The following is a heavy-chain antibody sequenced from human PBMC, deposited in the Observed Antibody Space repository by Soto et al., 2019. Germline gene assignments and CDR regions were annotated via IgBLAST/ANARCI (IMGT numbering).Heavy chain of an antibody. CDR1: GYTFTNYY. Sequence: ASVKVSCKASGYTFTNYYMHWVRQAPGQGPEWMGIISPRDGGTSNAQKFQGRLTMTADTSTSTLYMKLSSLTSEDTAVYYCARGRLISSSSRGLGYYGMDDWGHGTTVTVSS. CDR3: ARGRLISSSSRGLGYYGMDD. CDR2: ISPRDGGT. D-gene: IGHD6-6*01. V-gene: IGHV1-46*01. J-gene: IGHJ6*02.